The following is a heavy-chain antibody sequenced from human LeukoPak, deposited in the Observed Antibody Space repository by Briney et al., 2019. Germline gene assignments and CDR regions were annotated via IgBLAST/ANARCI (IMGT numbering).Heavy chain of an antibody. Sequence: SETLSLTCTVSGGSISSYYWSWIRQPAGKGLEWIGRIYTSGSTNYKPSLKSRVTISVDTSKNQFSLKLSSVTAADTAVYYCARDSDIVVVPAAFSWFDPWGQGTLVTVSS. CDR3: ARDSDIVVVPAAFSWFDP. J-gene: IGHJ5*02. CDR1: GGSISSYY. CDR2: IYTSGST. V-gene: IGHV4-4*07. D-gene: IGHD2-2*01.